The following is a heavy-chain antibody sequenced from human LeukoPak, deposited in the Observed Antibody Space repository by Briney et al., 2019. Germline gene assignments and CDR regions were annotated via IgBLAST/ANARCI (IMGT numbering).Heavy chain of an antibody. CDR3: ATRSGDY. Sequence: SETLSLTCAVYGGSFSGYYWSWIRQPPGKGLGWIGEINHSGSTNYNPSLKRRVTISVDTSKNQFSLKLSSVTAADTAVYYCATRSGDYWGQGTLVTVSS. J-gene: IGHJ4*02. D-gene: IGHD1-26*01. CDR2: INHSGST. CDR1: GGSFSGYY. V-gene: IGHV4-34*01.